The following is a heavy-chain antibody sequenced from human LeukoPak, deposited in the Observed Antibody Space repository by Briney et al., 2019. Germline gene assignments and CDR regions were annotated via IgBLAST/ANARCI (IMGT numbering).Heavy chain of an antibody. J-gene: IGHJ4*02. CDR1: GGSVSDYY. Sequence: SETLSLTCTISGGSVSDYYWSWIRQSPGKGLEWIGYIYHTGSTSYSPSLKGRVTISADTSQNQFSLKLSSVTAADTAVYYCASRKLGNDYWGQGTLVTVSS. D-gene: IGHD7-27*01. CDR2: IYHTGST. CDR3: ASRKLGNDY. V-gene: IGHV4-59*02.